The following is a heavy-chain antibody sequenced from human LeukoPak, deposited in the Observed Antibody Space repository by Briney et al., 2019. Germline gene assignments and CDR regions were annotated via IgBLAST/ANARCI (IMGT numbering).Heavy chain of an antibody. D-gene: IGHD4-17*01. V-gene: IGHV3-33*01. Sequence: GRSLRLSCAASGFTFSSYRMYWVRQAPGKGLEWVAVIWFDGSNKYYADSVEGRFTISRDNIKNTLYLQMNSLRAEDTAVYYCARANTVTSNYYYGMDVWGQGTTVTVSS. CDR1: GFTFSSYR. CDR2: IWFDGSNK. J-gene: IGHJ6*02. CDR3: ARANTVTSNYYYGMDV.